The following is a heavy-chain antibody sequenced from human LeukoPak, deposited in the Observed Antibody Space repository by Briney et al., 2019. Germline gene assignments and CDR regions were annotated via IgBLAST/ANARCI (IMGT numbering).Heavy chain of an antibody. Sequence: GRSLRLSCAASGFTFSSYAMHWVRQAPGRGLEWVAVIWYDGSNKYYADSVKGRFTISRDNSKNTLYLQMNSLRAEDTAVYYCAKDSYYYDSSGYYYSDYWGQGTLVTVSS. D-gene: IGHD3-22*01. CDR3: AKDSYYYDSSGYYYSDY. CDR2: IWYDGSNK. CDR1: GFTFSSYA. J-gene: IGHJ4*02. V-gene: IGHV3-33*06.